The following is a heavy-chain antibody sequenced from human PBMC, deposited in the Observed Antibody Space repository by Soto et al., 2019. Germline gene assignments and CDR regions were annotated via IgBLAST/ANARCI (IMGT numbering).Heavy chain of an antibody. CDR2: ISGGGGSTI. CDR1: GFTFSDYY. J-gene: IGHJ4*02. CDR3: ARMRGYYDSSGYDY. Sequence: RLSCVASGFTFSDYYMSWIRQAPGKGLEWVSYISGGGGSTIYYTDSVKGRFTISRDSTGNSLYLQMNTLRPEDTAVYYCARMRGYYDSSGYDYWGQGIQVTVSS. V-gene: IGHV3-11*01. D-gene: IGHD3-22*01.